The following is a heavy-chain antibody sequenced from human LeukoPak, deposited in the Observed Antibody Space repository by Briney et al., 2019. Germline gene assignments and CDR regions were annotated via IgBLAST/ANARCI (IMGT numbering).Heavy chain of an antibody. V-gene: IGHV1-3*01. J-gene: IGHJ5*02. Sequence: ASVKVSCKASGYTFTSYAMHWVRQAPGQRLEWMGWINAGNGNTRYSQKFQGRVTITRDTSASTAYMELSSLRSEDTAVYYRARGGIAAAGTSWGQGTLVTVSS. CDR2: INAGNGNT. D-gene: IGHD6-13*01. CDR1: GYTFTSYA. CDR3: ARGGIAAAGTS.